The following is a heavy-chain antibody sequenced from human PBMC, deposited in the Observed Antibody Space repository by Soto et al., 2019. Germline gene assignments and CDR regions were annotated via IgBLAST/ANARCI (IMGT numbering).Heavy chain of an antibody. CDR3: ARDYYDSSGYYYLGDYFDY. V-gene: IGHV1-18*01. Sequence: ASVKVSCKASGYTFTSSGISWVRQAPGQGLEWMGWISAYNGNTNYAQKLQGRVTMTTDTSTSTAYMELRSLRSDDTAVYYCARDYYDSSGYYYLGDYFDYWGQGTLVTVSS. CDR2: ISAYNGNT. CDR1: GYTFTSSG. J-gene: IGHJ4*02. D-gene: IGHD3-22*01.